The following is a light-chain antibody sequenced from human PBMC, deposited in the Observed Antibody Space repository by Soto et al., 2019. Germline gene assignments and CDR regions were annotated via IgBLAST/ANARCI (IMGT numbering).Light chain of an antibody. CDR1: SSDVGGFDY. J-gene: IGLJ1*01. V-gene: IGLV2-11*01. CDR2: DVS. Sequence: QSVLTQPRSVSGSPGQSVTFSCTGTSSDVGGFDYVSWVQQHPGKVPKLMIYDVSKRPSGVPDRFSGSKSGNTASLAITGLQAEDEADYYCQSYDSSLSGYVFGTGTKVTVL. CDR3: QSYDSSLSGYV.